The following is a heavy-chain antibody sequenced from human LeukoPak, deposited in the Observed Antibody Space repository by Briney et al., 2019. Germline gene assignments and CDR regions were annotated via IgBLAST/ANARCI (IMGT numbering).Heavy chain of an antibody. CDR3: ARVGDRLGIDY. CDR1: GGSISSGGYY. D-gene: IGHD2-21*02. V-gene: IGHV4-31*03. J-gene: IGHJ4*02. Sequence: TLSLTCTVSGGSISSGGYYWSWIRQHPGKGLEWIGYIYYSGSTYYNPSLKSRVTISVDTSKNQFSLKLSSVTAADTAVYCCARVGDRLGIDYWGQGTLVTVSS. CDR2: IYYSGST.